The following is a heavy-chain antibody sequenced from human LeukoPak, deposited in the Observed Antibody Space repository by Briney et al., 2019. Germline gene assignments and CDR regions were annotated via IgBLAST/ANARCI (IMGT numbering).Heavy chain of an antibody. CDR2: IIPILGIA. CDR3: ARSLRYFDSNLFDY. CDR1: GGTFSSHA. D-gene: IGHD3-9*01. J-gene: IGHJ4*02. Sequence: GASVKVSCKASGGTFSSHAISWVRQAPGRGLEWMGRIIPILGIANYAQKFQGRFTITADKSTSTAYMELSSLRSEDTAVYYCARSLRYFDSNLFDYWGQGTLVTVSS. V-gene: IGHV1-69*04.